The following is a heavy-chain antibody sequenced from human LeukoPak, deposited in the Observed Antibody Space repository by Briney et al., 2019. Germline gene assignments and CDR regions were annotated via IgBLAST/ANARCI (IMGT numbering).Heavy chain of an antibody. CDR3: AKTLVGTFGSWSGYYSY. D-gene: IGHD3-3*01. J-gene: IGHJ4*02. V-gene: IGHV3-23*01. CDR2: ISGSGGST. CDR1: GFTFSSYA. Sequence: GGSLRLSCAASGFTFSSYAMSWVRQAPGKGLEWVSAISGSGGSTYYADSVKGRFTISRDNSKNTLYLQMNSLRAEDTAVYYCAKTLVGTFGSWSGYYSYWGQGTLVTVSS.